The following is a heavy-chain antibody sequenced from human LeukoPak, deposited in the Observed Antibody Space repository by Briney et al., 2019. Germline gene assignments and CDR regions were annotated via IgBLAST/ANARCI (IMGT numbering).Heavy chain of an antibody. CDR1: GFTFSSYA. J-gene: IGHJ3*02. V-gene: IGHV3-23*01. Sequence: GGSLRLSCAASGFTFSSYAMSWVRQAPGKGLEWVSAISGSGGSTYYADSVKGRFTISRDNSKNTLYLQMNSLRAEDTAVYHCAKGGGRYYDSSGYYPHDAFDIWGQGTMVTVSS. CDR2: ISGSGGST. CDR3: AKGGGRYYDSSGYYPHDAFDI. D-gene: IGHD3-22*01.